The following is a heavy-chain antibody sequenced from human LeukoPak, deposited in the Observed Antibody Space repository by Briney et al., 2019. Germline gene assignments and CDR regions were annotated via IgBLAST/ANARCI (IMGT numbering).Heavy chain of an antibody. Sequence: ASVKVSCKASGYTLSNYALSWMRQAPGQGLEWMGWIRAYNANTNYAQKLQGRVTMTTDTSTNTAYMELGSLRYDDTAVYYCARVQYQLLYRGHFDSWGQGTLVTVSS. D-gene: IGHD2-2*02. CDR3: ARVQYQLLYRGHFDS. CDR1: GYTLSNYA. CDR2: IRAYNANT. J-gene: IGHJ4*02. V-gene: IGHV1-18*01.